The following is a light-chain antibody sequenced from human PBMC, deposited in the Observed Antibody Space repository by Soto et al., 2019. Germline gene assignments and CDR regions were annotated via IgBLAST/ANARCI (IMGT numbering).Light chain of an antibody. CDR3: QQYYNTPLT. CDR2: WAS. CDR1: QSVLYSSNNKNY. V-gene: IGKV4-1*01. J-gene: IGKJ4*01. Sequence: DIVMTQSPDSLAVSLGERATINCKSSQSVLYSSNNKNYLAWYQQKPGQPPKLLIYWASTRESGVPDRFSGSGSGTDFNLTISSLQAEDVAVYYCQQYYNTPLTFGGGTEVEIK.